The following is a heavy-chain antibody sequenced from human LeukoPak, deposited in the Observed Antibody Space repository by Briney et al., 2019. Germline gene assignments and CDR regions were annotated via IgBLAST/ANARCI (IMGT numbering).Heavy chain of an antibody. CDR1: GYTFTGYY. Sequence: GASVKVSCKASGYTFTGYYMHWVRQAPGQGLEWMGWINPNSGGTNYAQKFQGRVTMTRDTSIRTAYMELSRLRSDDTAVYYCARDEVSSSWYYYYWGQGTLVTVSS. CDR2: INPNSGGT. D-gene: IGHD6-13*01. CDR3: ARDEVSSSWYYYY. J-gene: IGHJ4*02. V-gene: IGHV1-2*02.